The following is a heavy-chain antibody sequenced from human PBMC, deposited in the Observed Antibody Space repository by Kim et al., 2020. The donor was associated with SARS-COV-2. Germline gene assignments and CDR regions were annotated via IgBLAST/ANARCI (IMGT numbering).Heavy chain of an antibody. D-gene: IGHD3-10*01. CDR3: ARGPMARGVITIEEVGYYGMDV. Sequence: SVKVSCKASGGTFSSYAISWVRQAPGQGLEWMGGIIPIFGTANYAQKFQGRVTITADESTSTAYMELSSLRSEDTAVYYCARGPMARGVITIEEVGYYGMDVWGQGTTVTVSS. CDR1: GGTFSSYA. V-gene: IGHV1-69*13. J-gene: IGHJ6*02. CDR2: IIPIFGTA.